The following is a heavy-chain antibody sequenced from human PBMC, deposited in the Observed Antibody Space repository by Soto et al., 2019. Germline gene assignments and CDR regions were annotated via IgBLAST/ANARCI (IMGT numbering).Heavy chain of an antibody. CDR3: AKTGTTGTKTQVVDYFDY. V-gene: IGHV3-9*01. CDR2: ISWNSGSI. CDR1: GFTFDDYA. J-gene: IGHJ4*02. Sequence: GGSLRLSCAASGFTFDDYAMHWVRQAPGKGLEWVSGISWNSGSIGYADSVKGRFTISRDKAKNSLYLQMNSLRAEDTALYYCAKTGTTGTKTQVVDYFDYWGQGTLVTVSS. D-gene: IGHD1-1*01.